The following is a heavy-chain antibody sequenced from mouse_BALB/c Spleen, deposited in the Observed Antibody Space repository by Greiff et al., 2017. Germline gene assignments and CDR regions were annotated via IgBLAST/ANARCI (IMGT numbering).Heavy chain of an antibody. D-gene: IGHD2-3*01. Sequence: EVKVVESGGGLVKLGGSLKLSCAASGFTFSSYYMSWVRQTPEKRLELVAAINSNGGSTYYPDTVKGRFTISRDNAKNTLYLQMSSLKSEDTALYYCARHFYDGYPAWFAYWGQGTLVTVSA. J-gene: IGHJ3*01. V-gene: IGHV5-6-2*01. CDR2: INSNGGST. CDR1: GFTFSSYY. CDR3: ARHFYDGYPAWFAY.